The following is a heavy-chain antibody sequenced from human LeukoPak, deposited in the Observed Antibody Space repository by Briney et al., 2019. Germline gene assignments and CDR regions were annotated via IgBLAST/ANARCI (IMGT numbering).Heavy chain of an antibody. CDR1: GFTFSSYA. J-gene: IGHJ6*03. CDR2: ISYDGSNK. CDR3: ARGAVAMVGSYCMDV. D-gene: IGHD6-19*01. V-gene: IGHV3-30*04. Sequence: GGSLRLSCAASGFTFSSYAMHWVRQAPGKGLEWVAVISYDGSNKYYADSVKGRFTISRDNSKNTLYLQMNSLRAEDTAVYYCARGAVAMVGSYCMDVWGKGTTVTVSS.